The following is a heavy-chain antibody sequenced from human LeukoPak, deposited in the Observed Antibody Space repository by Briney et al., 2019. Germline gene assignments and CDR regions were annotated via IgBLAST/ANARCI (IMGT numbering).Heavy chain of an antibody. V-gene: IGHV4-34*01. CDR1: GGSFSGYY. Sequence: PSETLSLTCAVYGGSFSGYYWSWIRQPPGKGLEWIGEINHSGSTNYNPSLKSRVTISVDTSKNQFSLKLSSVTAADTAVYYCARPEQQLVPGGFDYWGQGTLVTVSS. CDR3: ARPEQQLVPGGFDY. D-gene: IGHD6-13*01. J-gene: IGHJ4*02. CDR2: INHSGST.